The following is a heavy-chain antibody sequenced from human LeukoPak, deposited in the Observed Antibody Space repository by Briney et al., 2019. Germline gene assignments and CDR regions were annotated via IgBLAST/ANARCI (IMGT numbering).Heavy chain of an antibody. J-gene: IGHJ4*02. CDR1: GFRFGGYG. CDR2: IPHDGSNK. V-gene: IGHV3-30*18. CDR3: AKPGYSSSWYSFDY. D-gene: IGHD6-13*01. Sequence: GRSLRLSCAASGFRFGGYGMHWVRQAPGKGLEWVAFIPHDGSNKYYGDSMKGRFTISRDNSQNTLFLQMNSLRGEDTSVYFCAKPGYSSSWYSFDYWGQGTLVTVSS.